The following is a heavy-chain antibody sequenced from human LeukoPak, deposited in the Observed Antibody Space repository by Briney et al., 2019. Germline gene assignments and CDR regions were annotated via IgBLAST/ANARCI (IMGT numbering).Heavy chain of an antibody. J-gene: IGHJ4*02. V-gene: IGHV3-53*01. CDR3: AGNGHEGYFDY. D-gene: IGHD2-8*01. CDR1: GFTFSSYA. CDR2: IYSGGST. Sequence: SGGSLRLSCAASGFTFSSYAMSWVRQAPGKGLEWVSVIYSGGSTYYADSVKGRFTISRDNSKNTLYLQMNSLRAEDAAVYYCAGNGHEGYFDYWGQGTLVTVSS.